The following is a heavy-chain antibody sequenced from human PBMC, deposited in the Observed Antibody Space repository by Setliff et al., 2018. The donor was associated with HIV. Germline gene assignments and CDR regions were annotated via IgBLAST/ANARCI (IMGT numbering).Heavy chain of an antibody. J-gene: IGHJ4*02. V-gene: IGHV3-48*01. CDR1: GFAFSSYT. CDR2: ISSSSTTI. Sequence: PGGSLRLSCAASGFAFSSYTMDWVRQAPGKGLEWVSYISSSSTTIYYADSVKGRFTISRDNAKNSLYLQMNSLRAEDTAVYYCARDPRLFDYWGQGTLVTVSS. CDR3: ARDPRLFDY.